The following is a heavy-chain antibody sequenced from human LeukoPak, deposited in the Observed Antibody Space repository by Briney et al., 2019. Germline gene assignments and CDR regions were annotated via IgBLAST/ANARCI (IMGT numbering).Heavy chain of an antibody. CDR2: ISSSSSTI. Sequence: GGSVRLSCAASGFTFSNYSMNWVRQAPGKRLEWVSYISSSSSTIYCADSVKGRFTISRDNAKNSLYLQMNSLRAEYTAVYYCATVTPQPAHDYGDYSSDYLGAGTLVTVSP. V-gene: IGHV3-48*01. CDR3: ATVTPQPAHDYGDYSSDY. D-gene: IGHD4-17*01. J-gene: IGHJ4*02. CDR1: GFTFSNYS.